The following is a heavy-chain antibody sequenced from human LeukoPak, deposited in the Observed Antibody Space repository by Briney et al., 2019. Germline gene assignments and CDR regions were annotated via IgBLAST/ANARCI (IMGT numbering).Heavy chain of an antibody. CDR1: VFTFSTYN. J-gene: IGHJ3*02. V-gene: IGHV3-21*01. Sequence: KPGGSLRLSCAASVFTFSTYNMNWVRQAPGKGLEWVSSISSSSNYIYYADSVKGRFTISRDNAKNSLYLQMNSLRAEDTDVYYCARDVGASAPDAFDIWGQGTMVTVSS. CDR3: ARDVGASAPDAFDI. D-gene: IGHD1-26*01. CDR2: ISSSSNYI.